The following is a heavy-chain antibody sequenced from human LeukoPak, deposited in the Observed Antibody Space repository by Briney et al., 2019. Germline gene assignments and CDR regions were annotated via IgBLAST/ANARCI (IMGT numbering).Heavy chain of an antibody. V-gene: IGHV3-66*01. CDR1: GFTVSGNY. CDR2: IYSGDNT. Sequence: GGSLRLSCAASGFTVSGNYMSWVRQAPGKGLEWVSVIYSGDNTDYADSVKGRFTISRDNSKNTLYLQMNSLRAEDTAVYYCARAAYGDYVHWFDPWGQGTLVTVSS. J-gene: IGHJ5*02. D-gene: IGHD4-17*01. CDR3: ARAAYGDYVHWFDP.